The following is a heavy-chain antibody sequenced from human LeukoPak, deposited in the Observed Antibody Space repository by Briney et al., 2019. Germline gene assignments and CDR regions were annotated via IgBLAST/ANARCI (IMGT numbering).Heavy chain of an antibody. J-gene: IGHJ4*02. CDR2: ISSSSSTI. CDR3: ASEAGYGRPGGGY. Sequence: GGSLRLSCAASGFIFSSYRMNWVRQAPGKWLEWVSYISSSSSTIYYADSVKGRFTISTDNAKNTLYMQMNSLRDEDTAVYYCASEAGYGRPGGGYWGQGTLVTVSS. V-gene: IGHV3-48*02. D-gene: IGHD5-18*01. CDR1: GFIFSSYR.